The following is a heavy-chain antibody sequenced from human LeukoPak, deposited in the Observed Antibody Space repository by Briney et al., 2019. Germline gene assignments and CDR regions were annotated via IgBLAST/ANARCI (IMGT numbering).Heavy chain of an antibody. V-gene: IGHV1-69*13. CDR2: IIPIFGTA. Sequence: ASVKVSCKASGGTFSSYAISWVRQAPGQGLEWMGGIIPIFGTANYAQKFQGRVTITADESTSTAYMELSSLRSEDTAVYYCARVHYDFWSGYYRWFDPWGQGTLVTVSS. J-gene: IGHJ5*02. CDR3: ARVHYDFWSGYYRWFDP. CDR1: GGTFSSYA. D-gene: IGHD3-3*01.